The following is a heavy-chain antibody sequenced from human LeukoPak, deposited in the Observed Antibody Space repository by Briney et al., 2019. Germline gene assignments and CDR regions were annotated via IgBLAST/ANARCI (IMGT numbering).Heavy chain of an antibody. Sequence: SETLSLTCTVSGGSISSYYWSWIRQPPGKGLEWIGYIYYSGSTNYSPSLKSRVTISVDTSKNQFSLKLSSVTAADTAVYYCAATGEGVSYWGQGTLVTVSS. D-gene: IGHD4-17*01. V-gene: IGHV4-59*08. J-gene: IGHJ4*02. CDR3: AATGEGVSY. CDR2: IYYSGST. CDR1: GGSISSYY.